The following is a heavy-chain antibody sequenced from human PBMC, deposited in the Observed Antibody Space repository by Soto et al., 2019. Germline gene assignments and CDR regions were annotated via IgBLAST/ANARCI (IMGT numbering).Heavy chain of an antibody. CDR2: ISYDGNKK. Sequence: QVQLVESGGGVVQPGRSLRLSCVPSGFIFSNYGMHWVRQAPGKALEWVAVISYDGNKKDYGDSVKGRVTISRDNSKNTLYLQMSSLRTEDTAVYYCAKDNCSGGDCFSRFDCWGQGTLVTVSS. CDR1: GFIFSNYG. J-gene: IGHJ4*02. V-gene: IGHV3-30*18. D-gene: IGHD2-15*01. CDR3: AKDNCSGGDCFSRFDC.